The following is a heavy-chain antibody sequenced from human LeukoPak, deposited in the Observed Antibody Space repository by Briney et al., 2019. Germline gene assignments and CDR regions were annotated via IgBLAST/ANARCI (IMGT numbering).Heavy chain of an antibody. CDR3: AREGGVAAAPDFDY. CDR1: GFTFSSYA. D-gene: IGHD6-13*01. V-gene: IGHV3-30-3*01. Sequence: GGSLRLSCAASGFTFSSYAMHWDRQAPGKGLEWVAVISYDGSNKYYADSVKGRFTISRDNSKNTLYLQMNSLRAEDTAVYYCAREGGVAAAPDFDYWGQGTLVTVSS. CDR2: ISYDGSNK. J-gene: IGHJ4*02.